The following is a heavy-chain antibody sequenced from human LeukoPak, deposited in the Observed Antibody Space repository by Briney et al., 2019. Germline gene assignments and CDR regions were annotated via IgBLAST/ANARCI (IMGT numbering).Heavy chain of an antibody. CDR3: ARTDFWSGHYYFDY. Sequence: SETLSLTCTVSGGSISSGDYYWSWIRQPPGKGLEWIRYIYYSGSTYYNPSLKSRVTISVDTSKNQFSLKLSSVTAADTAVYYCARTDFWSGHYYFDYWGQGTLVTVSS. D-gene: IGHD3-3*01. V-gene: IGHV4-30-4*08. J-gene: IGHJ4*02. CDR1: GGSISSGDYY. CDR2: IYYSGST.